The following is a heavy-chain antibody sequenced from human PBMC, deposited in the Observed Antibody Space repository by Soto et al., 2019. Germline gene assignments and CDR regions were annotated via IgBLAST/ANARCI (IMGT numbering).Heavy chain of an antibody. Sequence: SETLSLTYTVSGGSINDYYWSWTRQPPGKGLEWIAYGLRPDYTGYNPSLRNRVTISKDTSKNQFSLRLISVTAADTAFYYCVAGPDRAKSAYWGQGTLVTVSS. CDR1: GGSINDYY. J-gene: IGHJ4*01. CDR3: VAGPDRAKSAY. CDR2: GLRPDYT. V-gene: IGHV4-59*01.